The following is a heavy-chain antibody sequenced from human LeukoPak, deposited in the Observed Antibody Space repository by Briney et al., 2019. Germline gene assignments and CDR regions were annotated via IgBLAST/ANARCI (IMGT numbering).Heavy chain of an antibody. J-gene: IGHJ6*02. CDR2: ISSSSSYI. Sequence: GGSLRLSCAASGFTFSSYSMNWVRQAPGKGLGWVSSISSSSSYIYYADSVKGRFTISRDNAKNSLYLQMNSLRAEDTAVYYCARDFSGLRYFDLAAYYYGMDVWGQGTTVTVSS. CDR1: GFTFSSYS. D-gene: IGHD3-9*01. CDR3: ARDFSGLRYFDLAAYYYGMDV. V-gene: IGHV3-21*01.